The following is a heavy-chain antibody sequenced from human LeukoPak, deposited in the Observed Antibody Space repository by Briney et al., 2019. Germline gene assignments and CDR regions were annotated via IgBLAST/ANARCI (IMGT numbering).Heavy chain of an antibody. CDR3: ATSLPSPTATPSP. Sequence: GESLKISCKGSGYSFTSYWIGWVRQMPGKGLEWMGIIYPGDSDTRYSPSFQGQVTISADKSISTAYLQWSSLKASDTAMYYCATSLPSPTATPSPWGQGTLVTVSS. CDR1: GYSFTSYW. V-gene: IGHV5-51*01. CDR2: IYPGDSDT. D-gene: IGHD5-18*01. J-gene: IGHJ5*02.